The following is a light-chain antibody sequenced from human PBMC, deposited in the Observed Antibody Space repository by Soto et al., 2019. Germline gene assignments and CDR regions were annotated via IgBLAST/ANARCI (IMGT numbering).Light chain of an antibody. CDR2: AAS. V-gene: IGKV1-27*01. CDR3: QKYNNAPRT. J-gene: IGKJ1*01. Sequence: DIQMTQSPSSLSASVGDTVTITCRASQGISNYLAGYQQKPGQVPNLLIYAASTLQSGVPSRFSGSGSRTDFTLTTSSLRPEDVETYYCQKYNNAPRTFGQGTKVEI. CDR1: QGISNY.